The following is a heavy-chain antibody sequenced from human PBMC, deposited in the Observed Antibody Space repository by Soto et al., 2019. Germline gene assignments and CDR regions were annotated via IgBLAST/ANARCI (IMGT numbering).Heavy chain of an antibody. CDR1: GGSISSYY. Sequence: PSETLSLTCTVSGGSISSYYWSWIRQPPGKGLEWVGHIYYSGSTNYNPSLKSRVTISVDTSKNQFSLKLSSVTAADTAVYYCARQSCSSTSCYSWVSWFDPWGQGTLVTV. CDR2: IYYSGST. CDR3: ARQSCSSTSCYSWVSWFDP. J-gene: IGHJ5*02. V-gene: IGHV4-59*08. D-gene: IGHD2-2*01.